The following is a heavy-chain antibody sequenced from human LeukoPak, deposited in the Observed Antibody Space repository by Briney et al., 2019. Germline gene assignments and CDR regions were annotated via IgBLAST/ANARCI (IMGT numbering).Heavy chain of an antibody. J-gene: IGHJ4*02. D-gene: IGHD3-3*01. Sequence: GGSMRLSCAASGFTFSSYAMSWVRQAPGKGLEWVSAISSSAISTYYADSVKGRFTISRDNSKNTLYLQMNSLRAEDTAVYYCARDGDFWSGYAYYFDYWGQGTLVTVSS. V-gene: IGHV3-23*01. CDR1: GFTFSSYA. CDR3: ARDGDFWSGYAYYFDY. CDR2: ISSSAIST.